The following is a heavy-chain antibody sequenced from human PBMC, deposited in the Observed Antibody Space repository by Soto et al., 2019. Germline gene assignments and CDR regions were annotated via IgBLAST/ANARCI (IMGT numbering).Heavy chain of an antibody. CDR2: ISGSGGST. Sequence: GGSLRLSCAASGFTFSSYAMSWVRQAPGKGLEWVSAISGSGGSTYYADSVKGRFTISRDNSKNTLYLQMNSLSAEDTAVYYCAKPLPVVVVAATLDYWGQGTLVTVSS. V-gene: IGHV3-23*01. J-gene: IGHJ4*02. CDR3: AKPLPVVVVAATLDY. CDR1: GFTFSSYA. D-gene: IGHD2-15*01.